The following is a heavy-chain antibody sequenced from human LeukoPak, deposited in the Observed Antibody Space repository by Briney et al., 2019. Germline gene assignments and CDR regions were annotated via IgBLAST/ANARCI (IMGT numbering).Heavy chain of an antibody. CDR1: GGTFSSYT. D-gene: IGHD6-6*01. Sequence: ASVKVSCKASGGTFSSYTISWVRQAPGQGLEWMGRIIPILGIANYAQKFQGRVMITADKSTSTAYMELSSLRSEDTAVYYCAREGDSSSSAGYDYYYYYGMDVWGQGTTVTVSS. V-gene: IGHV1-69*04. J-gene: IGHJ6*02. CDR3: AREGDSSSSAGYDYYYYYGMDV. CDR2: IIPILGIA.